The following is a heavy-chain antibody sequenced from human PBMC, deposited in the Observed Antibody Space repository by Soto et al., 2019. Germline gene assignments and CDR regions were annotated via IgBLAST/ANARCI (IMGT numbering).Heavy chain of an antibody. V-gene: IGHV1-3*01. CDR1: GYPFTSYS. CDR2: INAGNGNT. CDR3: ARVSGWYFLDY. D-gene: IGHD6-19*01. Sequence: ASVKVSCKTSGYPFTSYSMHWVRQAPGQRLEWMGWINAGNGNTKYSQKFQGRVTITRDTSASTVYMELSSLRSEDTAVYYCARVSGWYFLDYWGQGTLVTVSS. J-gene: IGHJ4*02.